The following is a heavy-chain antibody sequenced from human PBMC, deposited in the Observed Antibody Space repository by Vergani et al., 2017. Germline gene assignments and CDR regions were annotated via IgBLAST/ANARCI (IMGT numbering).Heavy chain of an antibody. CDR3: ARDGSSWLQYFQH. CDR1: GYTFTSYA. Sequence: QVQIVQSGAEVKKPGASVKVSCKASGYTFTSYAMHWVRQAPGQRLEWMGWINAGNGNTKYSQKFQGRVTITRDTSASTAYMELSSLRSEDTAVYYCARDGSSWLQYFQHWGQGTLVTVSS. V-gene: IGHV1-3*01. CDR2: INAGNGNT. J-gene: IGHJ1*01. D-gene: IGHD6-13*01.